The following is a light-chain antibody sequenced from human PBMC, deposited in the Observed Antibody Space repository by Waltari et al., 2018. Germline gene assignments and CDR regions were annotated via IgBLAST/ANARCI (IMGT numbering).Light chain of an antibody. V-gene: IGKV1-33*01. CDR1: QDISNF. CDR2: DAA. Sequence: DIQMTQSPSSLSASVGDRVTITCQASQDISNFLNWYQQKPGKGPKLLIYDAAILQTGVPSRFRGRGSGSDFTLTISSLEPEDFATYYCQQHDRPPLTFGGGTRVEIK. CDR3: QQHDRPPLT. J-gene: IGKJ4*01.